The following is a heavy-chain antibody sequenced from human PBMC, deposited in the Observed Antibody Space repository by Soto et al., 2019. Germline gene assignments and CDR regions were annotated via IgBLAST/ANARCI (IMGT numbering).Heavy chain of an antibody. D-gene: IGHD2-2*03. CDR2: IYWDYDK. CDR3: AHTRGGYCSSTSCPKWFDP. J-gene: IGHJ5*02. Sequence: XCPTLLNPTQTLSLTCTFSLFSLITSGVGVGWIRQPPGKALEWLALIYWDYDKRYSPSLKSRLTITKDTSKNQVVLTMTNMDPVDTATYYCAHTRGGYCSSTSCPKWFDPWGQGTMVTV. CDR1: LFSLITSGVG. V-gene: IGHV2-5*02.